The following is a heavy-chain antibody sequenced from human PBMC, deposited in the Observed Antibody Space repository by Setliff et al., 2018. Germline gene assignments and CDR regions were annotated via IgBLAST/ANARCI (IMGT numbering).Heavy chain of an antibody. CDR2: IHYSGST. Sequence: SETLSLTCSVSGDAISSYYWSWIRQPPGKGLEWIGSIHYSGSTNYNPSLKSRLTISVDTAKTQFSLKLTSVSAADTAVYYCARAYYYGSGNSHKYYMDVWGKGTAVTVSS. CDR3: ARAYYYGSGNSHKYYMDV. CDR1: GDAISSYY. J-gene: IGHJ6*03. D-gene: IGHD3-10*01. V-gene: IGHV4-59*08.